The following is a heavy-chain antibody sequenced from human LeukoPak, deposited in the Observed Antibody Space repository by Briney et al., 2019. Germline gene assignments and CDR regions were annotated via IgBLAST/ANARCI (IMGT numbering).Heavy chain of an antibody. CDR3: ADVVGATDGAFDY. CDR2: IIPILGIA. D-gene: IGHD1-26*01. Sequence: SVKVSCKASGGTFSSYTISWVRQAPGQGLEWMGRIIPILGIANYAQKFQGRVTITADKSTSTAYMELSSLRSEDTAVYYCADVVGATDGAFDYWGQGTLVTVSS. CDR1: GGTFSSYT. V-gene: IGHV1-69*02. J-gene: IGHJ4*02.